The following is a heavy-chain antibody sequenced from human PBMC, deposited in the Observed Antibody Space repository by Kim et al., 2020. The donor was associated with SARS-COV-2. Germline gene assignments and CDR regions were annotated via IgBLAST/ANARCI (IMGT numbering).Heavy chain of an antibody. D-gene: IGHD3-3*01. Sequence: SVKVSCKASGGTFSSYAISWVRQAPGQGLEWMGGIIPIFGTANYAQKFQGRVTITADESTSTAYMELSSLRSEDTAVYYCARDRDVFGVVITPSDYYYYGMDVWGQGTTVTVSS. CDR1: GGTFSSYA. J-gene: IGHJ6*02. V-gene: IGHV1-69*13. CDR3: ARDRDVFGVVITPSDYYYYGMDV. CDR2: IIPIFGTA.